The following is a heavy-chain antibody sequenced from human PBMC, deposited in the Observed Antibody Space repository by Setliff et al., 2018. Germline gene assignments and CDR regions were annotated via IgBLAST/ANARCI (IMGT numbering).Heavy chain of an antibody. Sequence: KPSETLSLTCTVSGASISTNSYYWGWIRQPPGKGLEWIGTLYYTGSTYYNPSPKSRVTISVDTSRNQFSLEVTSVTASDTAVYYCARARSIAAADTFDYWGQGTLVTVSS. V-gene: IGHV4-39*01. D-gene: IGHD6-13*01. J-gene: IGHJ4*01. CDR1: GASISTNSYY. CDR2: LYYTGST. CDR3: ARARSIAAADTFDY.